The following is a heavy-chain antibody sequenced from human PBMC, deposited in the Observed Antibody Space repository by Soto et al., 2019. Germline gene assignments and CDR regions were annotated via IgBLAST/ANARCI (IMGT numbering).Heavy chain of an antibody. Sequence: QVQLQESGPGLVKPSQTLALTCTVSGGSISSGGYYWSWIRQHPGKVLEWIGYIYYSGSTYYNPSLKSRVTITVDTSKKQFSLKLSSVTAADTAVYYCARETGITETGYYSMDIWVQGTTVTFPS. V-gene: IGHV4-31*03. D-gene: IGHD1-7*01. J-gene: IGHJ6*02. CDR2: IYYSGST. CDR3: ARETGITETGYYSMDI. CDR1: GGSISSGGYY.